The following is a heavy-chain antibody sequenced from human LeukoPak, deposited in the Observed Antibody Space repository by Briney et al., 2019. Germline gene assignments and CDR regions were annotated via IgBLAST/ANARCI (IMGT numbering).Heavy chain of an antibody. CDR2: ISAYNGNT. CDR1: GYTFTSYG. CDR3: ARPRSSSWIDAFDI. Sequence: GASVKDSCKASGYTFTSYGISWVRQAPGQGLEWMGWISAYNGNTNYAQKLQGRVTMTTDTSTSTAYMELRSLRSDDTAVYYCARPRSSSWIDAFDIWGQGTMVTVSS. V-gene: IGHV1-18*01. J-gene: IGHJ3*02. D-gene: IGHD6-13*01.